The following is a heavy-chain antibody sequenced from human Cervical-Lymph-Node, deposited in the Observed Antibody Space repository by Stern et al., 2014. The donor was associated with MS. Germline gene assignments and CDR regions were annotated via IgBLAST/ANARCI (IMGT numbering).Heavy chain of an antibody. CDR1: GGTFSRYA. Sequence: VQLVQSGAEVKRPGASVKVSCKASGGTFSRYAISWVRQAPGQGLEWMGGIIPIFGTANYAQKFQGRVTITADESTSTAYMELSSLRSEDTAVYYCASRIGYDSSGTLDYWGQGTLVTVSS. CDR2: IIPIFGTA. V-gene: IGHV1-69*01. J-gene: IGHJ4*02. D-gene: IGHD3-22*01. CDR3: ASRIGYDSSGTLDY.